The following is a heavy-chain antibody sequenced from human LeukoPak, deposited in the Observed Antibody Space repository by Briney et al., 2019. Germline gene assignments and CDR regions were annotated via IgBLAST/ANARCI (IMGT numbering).Heavy chain of an antibody. V-gene: IGHV3-74*01. CDR1: GFTFSSYW. CDR3: ARENRAHGYCSGGSCYSDY. J-gene: IGHJ4*02. Sequence: PGGSLRLSCAASGFTFSSYWMHWVRQAPGKGLVWVSRINSDGSSTSYADSVKGRFTIPRDNAKNSLYLQMNSLRAEDTAVYYCARENRAHGYCSGGSCYSDYWGQGTLVTVSP. CDR2: INSDGSST. D-gene: IGHD2-15*01.